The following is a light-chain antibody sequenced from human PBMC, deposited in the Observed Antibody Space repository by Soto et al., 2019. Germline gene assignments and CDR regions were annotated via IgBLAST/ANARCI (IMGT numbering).Light chain of an antibody. V-gene: IGKV3-20*01. CDR1: QSVSSSY. J-gene: IGKJ2*01. CDR3: QQYGSSPRT. CDR2: GAS. Sequence: EIVLTQSPGTLSLSPGERGTLSCRASQSVSSSYLAWYQQKPGQAPRLLIYGASSSATGIPDRFSGSGSGKDFTLTISRLEPEDFAVYYCQQYGSSPRTFGQGTKLEIK.